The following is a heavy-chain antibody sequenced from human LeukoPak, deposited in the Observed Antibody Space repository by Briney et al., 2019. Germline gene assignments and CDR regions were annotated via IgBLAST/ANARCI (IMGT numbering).Heavy chain of an antibody. J-gene: IGHJ3*02. CDR1: GGSISRGGYY. Sequence: SETLSLTCTVSGGSISRGGYYWSWIRQHPGKGLEWIGYIYYSGSTYYNPSLKSRLTISVDTSKNQFSLKLSSVTAADTAVYYCARRVTMVRGVIHAFDIWGQGTMVTVSS. CDR2: IYYSGST. V-gene: IGHV4-31*03. CDR3: ARRVTMVRGVIHAFDI. D-gene: IGHD3-10*01.